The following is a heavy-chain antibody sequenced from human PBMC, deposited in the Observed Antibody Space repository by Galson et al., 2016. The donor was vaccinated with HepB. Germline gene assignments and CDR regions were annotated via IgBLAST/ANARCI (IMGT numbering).Heavy chain of an antibody. J-gene: IGHJ3*02. D-gene: IGHD3-22*01. CDR2: IDTNGDT. CDR1: GFTFRRYD. Sequence: SLRLSCAASGFTFRRYDMHWVRQMTGKGLEWVSAIDTNGDTSYLGSVQGRFTISRENVKNSLFLQMHSLTVEDTAVYYCAGGLGVINAEDTFDIWGQGTTVTVSS. CDR3: AGGLGVINAEDTFDI. V-gene: IGHV3-13*01.